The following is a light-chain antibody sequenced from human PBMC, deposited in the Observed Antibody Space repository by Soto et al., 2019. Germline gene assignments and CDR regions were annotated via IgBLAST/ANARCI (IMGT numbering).Light chain of an antibody. CDR3: QQYGSSQWT. Sequence: EIVLTQSPGTLSLSPGERATLSCRASQSVSSSYLVWYQQKPGQAPRLLIYESSSRATGIPDRFSGSGSGTDFTLTISRLEPEDFAVYYCQQYGSSQWTFGQGTKVDIK. CDR2: ESS. CDR1: QSVSSSY. J-gene: IGKJ1*01. V-gene: IGKV3-20*01.